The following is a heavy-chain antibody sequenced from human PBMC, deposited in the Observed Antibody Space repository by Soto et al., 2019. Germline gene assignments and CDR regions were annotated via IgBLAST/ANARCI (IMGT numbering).Heavy chain of an antibody. CDR3: AREGDIVVVPAAISLTTPNYYYYGMDV. J-gene: IGHJ6*02. CDR2: IWYDGSNK. Sequence: QVQLVESGGGVVQPGRSLRLSCAASGFTFSSYGMHWVRQAPGKGLEWVAVIWYDGSNKYYADSVKGRFTISRDNSKNTLYVQMNSLRAEDTAVYYCAREGDIVVVPAAISLTTPNYYYYGMDVWGQGTTVTVSS. CDR1: GFTFSSYG. D-gene: IGHD2-2*02. V-gene: IGHV3-33*01.